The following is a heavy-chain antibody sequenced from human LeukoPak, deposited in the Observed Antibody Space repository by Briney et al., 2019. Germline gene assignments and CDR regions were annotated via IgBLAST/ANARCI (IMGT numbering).Heavy chain of an antibody. CDR2: MSPNSGNT. Sequence: ASVKVSCKASGYTFTSFDINWVRQATGQRLEWMGWMSPNSGNTGYAQKFQGRVTMTRNTSISTAYMELSSLRSEDTAVYYCARSQSMVRGVHYYYGMDVWGQGTTVTVSS. CDR1: GYTFTSFD. V-gene: IGHV1-8*01. J-gene: IGHJ6*02. D-gene: IGHD3-10*01. CDR3: ARSQSMVRGVHYYYGMDV.